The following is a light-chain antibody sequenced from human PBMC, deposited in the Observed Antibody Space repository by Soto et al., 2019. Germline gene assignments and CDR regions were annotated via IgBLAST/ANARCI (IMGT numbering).Light chain of an antibody. CDR2: KAS. Sequence: DIQMTQSPSTLSASVGDRVTISCRASQSISSWLAWYQQKPGKVPKLLIYKASSLESGVPSRFSGSGSGTEFTLAISSLQPDDFATYYCQQYYSFSITFGQGTRLEIK. J-gene: IGKJ5*01. CDR3: QQYYSFSIT. CDR1: QSISSW. V-gene: IGKV1-5*03.